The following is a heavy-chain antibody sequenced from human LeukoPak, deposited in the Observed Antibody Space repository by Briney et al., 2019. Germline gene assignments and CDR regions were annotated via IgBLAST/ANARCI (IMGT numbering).Heavy chain of an antibody. CDR1: GGSISSGDYY. Sequence: SQTLSLTCTVSGGSISSGDYYWSWIRQPPGKGLEWIGYIYYSGSTNYNPSLKSRVTISVDTSKNQFSLKLSSVTAADTAVYYCARGHNSGRTDYWGQGTLVTVSS. CDR2: IYYSGST. V-gene: IGHV4-30-4*01. J-gene: IGHJ4*02. CDR3: ARGHNSGRTDY. D-gene: IGHD6-19*01.